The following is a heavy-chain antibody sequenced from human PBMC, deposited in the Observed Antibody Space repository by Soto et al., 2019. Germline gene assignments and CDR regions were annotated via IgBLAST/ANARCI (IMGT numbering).Heavy chain of an antibody. CDR1: GGSISSSSYY. D-gene: IGHD3-3*01. Sequence: SETLSLTCTVSGGSISSSSYYWGWIRQPPGKGLEWIGSIYYSGSTYYNPSLKSRVTISVDTSKNQFSLKLSSVTAADTAVYYCARSLYYDFWSGYYHHDAFDIWGQGTMVTVSS. J-gene: IGHJ3*02. V-gene: IGHV4-39*01. CDR3: ARSLYYDFWSGYYHHDAFDI. CDR2: IYYSGST.